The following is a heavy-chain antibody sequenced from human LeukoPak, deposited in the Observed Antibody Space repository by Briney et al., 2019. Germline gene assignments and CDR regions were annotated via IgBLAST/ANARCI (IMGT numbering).Heavy chain of an antibody. D-gene: IGHD6-13*01. CDR3: ARVGLGYSSSWTPDY. J-gene: IGHJ4*02. Sequence: ASVKVSCKASGYTFTSYGISWVRQAPGQGIEGRGWISAYNGNTNYAQKLQGRVTMTTDTSTSTAYMELRSLRSDDTAVYYCARVGLGYSSSWTPDYWGQGTLVTVSS. CDR2: ISAYNGNT. V-gene: IGHV1-18*01. CDR1: GYTFTSYG.